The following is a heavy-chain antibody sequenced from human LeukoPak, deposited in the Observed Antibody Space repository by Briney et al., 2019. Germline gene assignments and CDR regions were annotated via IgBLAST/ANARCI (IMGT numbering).Heavy chain of an antibody. V-gene: IGHV4-34*01. D-gene: IGHD1-14*01. CDR1: GGSFSGYY. J-gene: IGHJ4*02. Sequence: SETLSLTCAVYGGSFSGYYWSWIRQPPGKGLEWIGEINHSGSTNYNPSLKSRVTISVDTSKNQFSLKMRSVTAADTAVYYCARIITGAVALDYWGQGILVTVSS. CDR2: INHSGST. CDR3: ARIITGAVALDY.